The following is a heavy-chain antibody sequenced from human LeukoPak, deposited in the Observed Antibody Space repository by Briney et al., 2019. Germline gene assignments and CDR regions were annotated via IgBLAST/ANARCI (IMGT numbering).Heavy chain of an antibody. CDR2: IYYSGST. Sequence: SETLSLTCTVSGGSISSGDYYWSWIRQPPGKGLEWIGYIYYSGSTYYNPSLKSRVTISVDTSKNQSSLKLSSVTAADTAVYYCARTPPRDGYNPDPYYFDYWGQGTLVTVSS. V-gene: IGHV4-30-4*01. D-gene: IGHD5-24*01. CDR3: ARTPPRDGYNPDPYYFDY. J-gene: IGHJ4*02. CDR1: GGSISSGDYY.